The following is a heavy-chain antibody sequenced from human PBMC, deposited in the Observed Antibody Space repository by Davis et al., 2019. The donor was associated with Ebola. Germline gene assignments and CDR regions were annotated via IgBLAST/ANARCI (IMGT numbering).Heavy chain of an antibody. V-gene: IGHV1-18*04. CDR2: INPHNGNT. CDR1: GYTFTSYG. Sequence: ASVKVSCKASGYTFTSYGITWVRQAPGQGLEWMGWINPHNGNTNYAQNVQGRVTMTTDTSTSTAYMELRSLRSDDTAVYYCARESEQLALDYWGQGTLVTVSS. J-gene: IGHJ4*02. CDR3: ARESEQLALDY. D-gene: IGHD6-6*01.